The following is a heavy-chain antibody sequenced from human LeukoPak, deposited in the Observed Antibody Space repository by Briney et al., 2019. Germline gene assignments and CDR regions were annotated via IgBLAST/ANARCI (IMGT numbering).Heavy chain of an antibody. CDR1: EFTFSNYD. CDR2: IDTAGNT. J-gene: IGHJ4*02. Sequence: GGSLRLSCATSEFTFSNYDMHWVRQAAGKGLEWVSTIDTAGNTWYPDSVKGRFTISRENAKSSLNLQMNSLRVGDTAVYYCATEKMPGIQTAGRVNYFDSWGQGTLVTVSS. V-gene: IGHV3-13*01. D-gene: IGHD6-13*01. CDR3: ATEKMPGIQTAGRVNYFDS.